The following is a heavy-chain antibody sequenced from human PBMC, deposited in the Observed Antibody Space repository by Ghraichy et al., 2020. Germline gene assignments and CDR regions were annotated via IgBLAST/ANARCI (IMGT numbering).Heavy chain of an antibody. D-gene: IGHD3-22*01. CDR3: AKDAGGYYPDYFDY. CDR2: IRYDGSNK. Sequence: GGSLILSCAASGFTYSSYGMHWVRQAPGKGLEWVAFIRYDGSNKYYADSVKGRFTISRDNSKNSLYLQMNSLRAEDTAVYYCAKDAGGYYPDYFDYWGQGTLVTVSS. CDR1: GFTYSSYG. V-gene: IGHV3-30*02. J-gene: IGHJ4*02.